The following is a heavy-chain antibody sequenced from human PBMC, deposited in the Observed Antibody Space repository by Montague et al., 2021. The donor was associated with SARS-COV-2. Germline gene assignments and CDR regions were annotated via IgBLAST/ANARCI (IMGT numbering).Heavy chain of an antibody. D-gene: IGHD3-22*01. CDR3: ARGPQEYRITMIVVDYWYFDI. J-gene: IGHJ2*01. CDR2: IYYSGST. V-gene: IGHV4-59*01. Sequence: SETLSLTCTVSGGSISSYYWSWIRQPPGKGLEWIGYIYYSGSTNYNPSLKSRVTISVDTSKNQFSLKLSSVTAADTAVYYCARGPQEYRITMIVVDYWYFDIWGRGTLVTVSS. CDR1: GGSISSYY.